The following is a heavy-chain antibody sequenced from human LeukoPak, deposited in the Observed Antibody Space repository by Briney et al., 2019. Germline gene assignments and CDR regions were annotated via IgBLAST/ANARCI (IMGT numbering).Heavy chain of an antibody. CDR1: GFTFSSYS. D-gene: IGHD6-19*01. Sequence: GGSLRLSCAASGFTFSSYSMNWVRQAPGKGLEWVSGISGSGGSTYYADSVKGRFTISRDNSKNTLYLQMNGLRAEDTAVYYCAKPLGNINTVAVAFDYWGQGTLVTVSS. CDR3: AKPLGNINTVAVAFDY. V-gene: IGHV3-23*01. CDR2: ISGSGGST. J-gene: IGHJ4*02.